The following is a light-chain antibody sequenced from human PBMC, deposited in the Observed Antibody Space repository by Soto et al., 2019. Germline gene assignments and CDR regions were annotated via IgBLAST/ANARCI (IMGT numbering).Light chain of an antibody. J-gene: IGKJ1*01. V-gene: IGKV1-5*03. CDR3: QQYNTYPWT. CDR1: QSISSW. CDR2: KAS. Sequence: DIQMTQSPSTLSASVGDRFTITCRASQSISSWLAWYQQKPGKAPKLLIYKASSLESGVPSRFSGSGSGTEFTLTISSLQPDDFVTYYCQQYNTYPWTFGQGTKGDIK.